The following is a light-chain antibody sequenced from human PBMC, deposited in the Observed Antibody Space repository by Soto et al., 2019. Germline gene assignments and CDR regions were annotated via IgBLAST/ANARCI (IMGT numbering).Light chain of an antibody. Sequence: SVLTHPASVSGSPGQSITISCTGTSSDVGSYNLVSWYQQHPGKAPKLMIYEGSKRPSGVSNRFSGSKSGNTASLNIPGLQAENEADYYCCSYAGSRSYVFGTGTQVTVL. CDR1: SSDVGSYNL. CDR2: EGS. V-gene: IGLV2-23*01. CDR3: CSYAGSRSYV. J-gene: IGLJ1*01.